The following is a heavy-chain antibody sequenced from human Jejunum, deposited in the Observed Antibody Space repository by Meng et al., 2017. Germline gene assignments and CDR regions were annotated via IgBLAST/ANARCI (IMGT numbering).Heavy chain of an antibody. J-gene: IGHJ4*02. CDR3: ARLADTECIEDF. Sequence: GESLKISCAAAGITFSRYAFSRYSMNWVRQAPGKGLEWVSSITGSGSDKYYADSVKGRFTISRDNAKNSLYLQMNSLRAEDTAIYDCARLADTECIEDFWGQGTLVTVSS. D-gene: IGHD2/OR15-2a*01. CDR2: ITGSGSDK. CDR1: GITFSRYAFSRYS. V-gene: IGHV3-21*01.